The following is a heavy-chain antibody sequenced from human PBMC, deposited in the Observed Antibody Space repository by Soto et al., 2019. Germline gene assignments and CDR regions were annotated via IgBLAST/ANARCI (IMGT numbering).Heavy chain of an antibody. Sequence: EVQLLESGGGLVQPGGSLRLSCTASGFSFSVSAMSWVRQAPGKGLEWVSALSLSGDNTYYADSVKGRFTISRDTSKNTLHLQMNSLRAEDTAVYYCAKELRPNDYWGQGTLVIVSS. CDR2: LSLSGDNT. J-gene: IGHJ4*02. CDR3: AKELRPNDY. CDR1: GFSFSVSA. V-gene: IGHV3-23*01.